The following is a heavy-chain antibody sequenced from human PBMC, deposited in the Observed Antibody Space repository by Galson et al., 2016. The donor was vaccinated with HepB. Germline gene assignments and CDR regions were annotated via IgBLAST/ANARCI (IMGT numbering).Heavy chain of an antibody. D-gene: IGHD6-13*01. CDR2: MNPDSGNT. CDR1: GYTFTSYD. V-gene: IGHV1-8*01. J-gene: IGHJ4*02. Sequence: SVKVSCKASGYTFTSYDVNWVRQATGQGLEWMAWMNPDSGNTGYAQKFQGRVTMTRNTSISTAYMELSSLKSEDTAIYYCAKGAGAPMGAAVHYWGQGTLVTVSS. CDR3: AKGAGAPMGAAVHY.